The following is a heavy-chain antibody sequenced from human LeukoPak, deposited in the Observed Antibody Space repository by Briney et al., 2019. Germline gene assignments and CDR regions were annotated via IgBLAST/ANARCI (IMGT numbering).Heavy chain of an antibody. V-gene: IGHV3-53*01. D-gene: IGHD6-13*01. CDR2: IYSGGST. CDR1: GFTVSSNY. Sequence: GGSLRLSCAASGFTVSSNYMSWVRQAPGKGLEWVSVIYSGGSTFYADSVKGRFTISRDNSKNTLYLQMNSLRAEDTAVYYCARGSAAAGFDPWGQGTLVTVSS. CDR3: ARGSAAAGFDP. J-gene: IGHJ5*02.